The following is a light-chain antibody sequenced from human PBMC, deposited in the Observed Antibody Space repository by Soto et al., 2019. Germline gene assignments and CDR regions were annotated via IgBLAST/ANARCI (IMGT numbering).Light chain of an antibody. V-gene: IGKV1D-12*01. CDR1: QGISAW. CDR3: QQANSFPIT. J-gene: IGKJ5*01. Sequence: DIQMTQPPSSVSASLGDRVTITCRASQGISAWLAWYQQKPGKAPKLLIYAASSLQSGVPSRFSGSGFGTDFTRTIRSMQPEDCAAYYCQQANSFPITFGQGTRLESK. CDR2: AAS.